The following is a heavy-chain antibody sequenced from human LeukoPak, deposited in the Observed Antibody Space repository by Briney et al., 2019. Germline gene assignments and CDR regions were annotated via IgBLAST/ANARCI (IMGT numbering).Heavy chain of an antibody. J-gene: IGHJ4*02. Sequence: GASVKVSCKASGYTFTSYDINWVRQATGQGLEWMGWMNPNSGNTGYAQKFQGRVTITRNTSISTAYMELSSLRSEDTAVYYCARGSSSSWYFYSQQWFDYWGQGTLVTVSS. CDR3: ARGSSSSWYFYSQQWFDY. D-gene: IGHD6-13*01. CDR2: MNPNSGNT. V-gene: IGHV1-8*03. CDR1: GYTFTSYD.